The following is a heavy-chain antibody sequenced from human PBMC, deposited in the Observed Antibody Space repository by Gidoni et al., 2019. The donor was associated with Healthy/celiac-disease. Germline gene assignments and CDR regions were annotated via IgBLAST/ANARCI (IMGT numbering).Heavy chain of an antibody. CDR1: GYTFTSYG. CDR2: TSAYKGNT. D-gene: IGHD2-15*01. V-gene: IGHV1-18*01. Sequence: QVQLVQSGAEVQTPGASVKVSCTASGYTFTSYGISWVRQAPGQGLEWMGWTSAYKGNTNYAQKRQGRVTMTTDTSTSTAYMELRSLRSDDTAVYYCARDLPPYCSGGSCYPDYWGQGTLVTVSS. J-gene: IGHJ4*02. CDR3: ARDLPPYCSGGSCYPDY.